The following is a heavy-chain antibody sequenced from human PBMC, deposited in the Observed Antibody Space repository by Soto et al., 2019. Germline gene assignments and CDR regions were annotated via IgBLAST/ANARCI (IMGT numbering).Heavy chain of an antibody. V-gene: IGHV1-58*01. CDR2: IVVGSGNT. Sequence: SVKVSCKASGFTFTSSAVQWVRQARGQRLEWIGWIVVGSGNTNYAQKFQERVTITRDMSTSTAYMELSSLRSEDTAVYYCAAGLRLYYDILTGYLYGMDVWGQGTTVTVSS. CDR3: AAGLRLYYDILTGYLYGMDV. D-gene: IGHD3-9*01. CDR1: GFTFTSSA. J-gene: IGHJ6*02.